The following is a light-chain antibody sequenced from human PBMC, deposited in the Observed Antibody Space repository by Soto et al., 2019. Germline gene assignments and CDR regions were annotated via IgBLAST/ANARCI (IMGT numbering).Light chain of an antibody. Sequence: QSALTQPAPVSGSPGQSITISCTGSSSDVGGYSYVSWYQQYPGKAPKLMIYEVINRPSGVSNRFSGSKSGNTASLTISGLQADDEADYYCSSYTNSDTWVFGGGTKVTVL. J-gene: IGLJ3*02. V-gene: IGLV2-14*01. CDR1: SSDVGGYSY. CDR3: SSYTNSDTWV. CDR2: EVI.